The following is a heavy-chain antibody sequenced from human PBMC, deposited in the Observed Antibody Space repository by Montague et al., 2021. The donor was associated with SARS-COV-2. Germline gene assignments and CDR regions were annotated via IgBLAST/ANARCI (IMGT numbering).Heavy chain of an antibody. J-gene: IGHJ4*02. CDR1: GFTVSSNY. Sequence: SLRLSCAAPGFTVSSNYMSWVRQAPGKGLEWVSVIYSGGSTCYADSVKGRFTISRDNSKNTLYLQMNSLRAEDTAVYYCASGRIAVAERDYWGQGTLVTVSS. V-gene: IGHV3-53*05. CDR2: IYSGGST. D-gene: IGHD6-19*01. CDR3: ASGRIAVAERDY.